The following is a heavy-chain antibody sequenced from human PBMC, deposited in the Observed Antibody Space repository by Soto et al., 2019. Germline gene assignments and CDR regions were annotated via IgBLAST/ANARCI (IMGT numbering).Heavy chain of an antibody. Sequence: ASVKVSCKASGYTFTSYYMHWVRQAPGQGLEWMGIINPSGGSTSYAQKFQGRVTMTRDTSTSTVYMELSSLRSEDTAVYYCARDRERGPGEYYMDVLGKGNTVTGSS. CDR3: ARDRERGPGEYYMDV. CDR1: GYTFTSYY. D-gene: IGHD1-26*01. CDR2: INPSGGST. V-gene: IGHV1-46*03. J-gene: IGHJ6*03.